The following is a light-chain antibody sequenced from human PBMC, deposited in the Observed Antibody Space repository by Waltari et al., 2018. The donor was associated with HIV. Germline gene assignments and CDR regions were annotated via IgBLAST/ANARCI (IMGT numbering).Light chain of an antibody. Sequence: EIVLTQSPGTLSLSPRDIATLSCRASLSVSSSYLAWYQQKPGQAPRLLIYGAASRATGIPDRFSGSGSGTDFTLTISRLEPEDFAVYYCQQYGSSPGLTFGGGTKVEIK. CDR2: GAA. CDR3: QQYGSSPGLT. V-gene: IGKV3-20*01. J-gene: IGKJ4*01. CDR1: LSVSSSY.